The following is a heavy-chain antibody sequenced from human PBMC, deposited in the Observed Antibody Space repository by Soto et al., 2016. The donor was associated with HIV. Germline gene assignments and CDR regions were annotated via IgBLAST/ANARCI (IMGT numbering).Heavy chain of an antibody. V-gene: IGHV3-48*01. Sequence: EVQLVESGGGLVQPGGSLRLSCAASGFTFSSYSMNWVRQAPGKGLEWVSYISSSSSTKYYADSVKGRFTISRDNAKNSLYLQMNSLRAEDTAVYYCARRSNTVTTAYWYFDPVGPGTLVHCLL. J-gene: IGHJ2*01. CDR2: ISSSSSTK. CDR1: GFTFSSYS. D-gene: IGHD4-17*01. CDR3: ARRSNTVTTAYWYFDP.